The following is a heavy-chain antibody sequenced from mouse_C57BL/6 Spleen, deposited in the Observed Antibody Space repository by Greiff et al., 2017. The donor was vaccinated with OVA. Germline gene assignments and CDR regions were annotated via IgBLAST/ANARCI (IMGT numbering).Heavy chain of an antibody. J-gene: IGHJ3*01. CDR1: GYAFSSYW. CDR3: ARGRDYDRGLFAY. Sequence: QVQLQQSGAELVKPGASVKISCKASGYAFSSYWMNWVKQRPGKGLEWIGQIYPGDGDPNYNGKFKGKATLTADKSSSTAYMQLSSLTSEDSAVYFCARGRDYDRGLFAYWGQGTLVTVSA. D-gene: IGHD2-4*01. CDR2: IYPGDGDP. V-gene: IGHV1-80*01.